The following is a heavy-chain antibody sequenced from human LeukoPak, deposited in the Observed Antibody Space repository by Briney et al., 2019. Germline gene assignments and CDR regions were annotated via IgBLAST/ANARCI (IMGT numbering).Heavy chain of an antibody. CDR2: IYSGGST. Sequence: GGSLRLSCAASGFTVSSNYMSWVRQAPGKGLEWVSVIYSGGSTYYADSVKGRFTISRDNSKDTLYLQMNSLRAEDTAVFYCARHFSPYYSSGGFDYWGQGTLVTVSS. CDR1: GFTVSSNY. V-gene: IGHV3-53*01. D-gene: IGHD6-19*01. J-gene: IGHJ4*02. CDR3: ARHFSPYYSSGGFDY.